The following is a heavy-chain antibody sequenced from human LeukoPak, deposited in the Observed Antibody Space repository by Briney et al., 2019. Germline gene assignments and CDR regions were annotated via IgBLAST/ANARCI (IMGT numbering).Heavy chain of an antibody. J-gene: IGHJ4*02. CDR3: ARELVVAGTDY. V-gene: IGHV3-30-3*01. CDR1: GFIFSGHV. D-gene: IGHD6-19*01. CDR2: ISYDGSNK. Sequence: GGSLRLSCAASGFIFSGHVMHWVRQAPGKGLEWVSLISYDGSNKDYADSVKGRFTISRDNSKNTLYLQMNGLRAEDTAVYYCARELVVAGTDYWGQGTLVTVSS.